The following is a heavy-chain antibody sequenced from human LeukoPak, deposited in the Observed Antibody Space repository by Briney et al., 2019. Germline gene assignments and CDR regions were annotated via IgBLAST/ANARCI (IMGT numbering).Heavy chain of an antibody. J-gene: IGHJ6*03. CDR1: GGSISSYY. CDR3: ARVGYYDFPYYYYYMDV. Sequence: PSETLSHTCTVSGGSISSYYWSWIRQPPGKGLEWIGYIYYSGSTNYNPSLKSRVTISVDTSKNQFSLKLSSVTAADTAVYYCARVGYYDFPYYYYYMDVWGKGTTVTVSS. CDR2: IYYSGST. D-gene: IGHD3-3*01. V-gene: IGHV4-59*01.